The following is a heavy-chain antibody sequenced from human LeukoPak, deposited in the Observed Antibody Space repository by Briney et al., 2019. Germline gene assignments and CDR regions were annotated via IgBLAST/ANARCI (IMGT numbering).Heavy chain of an antibody. J-gene: IGHJ4*02. V-gene: IGHV1-2*02. D-gene: IGHD5-24*01. CDR3: ARVLYGDGFAHFDY. CDR1: GHTFTSYA. CDR2: ITPSGGT. Sequence: ASVSVSCKASGHTFTSYAMHWVRQAPGQGLEWMGWITPSGGTNYPQKFQGRVAITRDTSITTAYMDLSRLTSDDTAVYYRARVLYGDGFAHFDYWGQGALVTVSS.